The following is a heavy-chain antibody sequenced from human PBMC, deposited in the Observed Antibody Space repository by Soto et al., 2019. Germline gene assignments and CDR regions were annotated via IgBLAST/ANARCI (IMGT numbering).Heavy chain of an antibody. CDR3: ARHYSSSSWYYPYFDY. D-gene: IGHD6-13*01. J-gene: IGHJ4*02. Sequence: QLQLQESGPGLVKPSETLSLTCTVSGGSISSSSYYWAWIRQPPGKGLEWIGSIYYSGSTYYNPSLKSRVTISVDTSKNPFSRKLSSVTAADTAVYYCARHYSSSSWYYPYFDYWGPGTLVTVSS. V-gene: IGHV4-39*01. CDR1: GGSISSSSYY. CDR2: IYYSGST.